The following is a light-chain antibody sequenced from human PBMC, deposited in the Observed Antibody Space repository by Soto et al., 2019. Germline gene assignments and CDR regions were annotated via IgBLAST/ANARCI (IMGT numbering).Light chain of an antibody. Sequence: QAVVTQEPSLTVSPGGTVTLTVGSSTGAVTSGHSPYWFQQKPGQAPRTLIFATNKDPSWTPSLFSGSLLGGKAALTLSGAQSEDAAAYCCLLSYSGAAVFGAGTTLTVL. CDR2: ATN. V-gene: IGLV7-46*01. CDR3: LLSYSGAAV. CDR1: TGAVTSGHS. J-gene: IGLJ3*02.